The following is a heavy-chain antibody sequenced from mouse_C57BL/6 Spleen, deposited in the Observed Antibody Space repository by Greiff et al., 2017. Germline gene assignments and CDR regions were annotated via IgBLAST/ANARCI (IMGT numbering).Heavy chain of an antibody. CDR2: IHPNSGST. D-gene: IGHD2-5*01. CDR1: GYTFTSYW. J-gene: IGHJ4*01. Sequence: VKLQQPGAELVKPGASVKLSCKASGYTFTSYWMHWVKQRPGQGLEWIGMIHPNSGSTNYNEKFKSKATLTVDKSSSTAYMQLSSLTSEDSAVYYSARSYYSNYVGGAMDYWGQGTSVTVSS. V-gene: IGHV1-64*01. CDR3: ARSYYSNYVGGAMDY.